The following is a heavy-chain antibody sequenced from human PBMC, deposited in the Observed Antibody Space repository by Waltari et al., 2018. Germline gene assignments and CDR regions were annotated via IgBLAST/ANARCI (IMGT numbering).Heavy chain of an antibody. J-gene: IGHJ4*02. D-gene: IGHD5-12*01. CDR1: GGSISSHY. CDR2: IYYSGST. V-gene: IGHV4-59*11. CDR3: AIFVPDIVAPYFDY. Sequence: QVQLQESGPGLVKPSETLSLTCTVSGGSISSHYWSWIRQPPGKGLEWIGYIYYSGSTNYNPPLNSRCTRSVDTSKNQFSLKLSSVTAADTAVYYCAIFVPDIVAPYFDYWGQGTLVTVSS.